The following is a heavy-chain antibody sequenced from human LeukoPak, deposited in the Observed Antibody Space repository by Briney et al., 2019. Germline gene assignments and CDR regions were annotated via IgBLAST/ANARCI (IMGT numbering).Heavy chain of an antibody. V-gene: IGHV4-39*01. CDR2: IYYSRTT. CDR1: AVSISSSSYY. D-gene: IGHD4-23*01. CDR3: ARYVVTRGYSFDY. Sequence: SETLSLTCTVSAVSISSSSYYWGWVRQPPGKGPEWLATIYYSRTTYYNPSFNSRVTVSVDTSKNQFSLRLSSVTAAYTAVYFCARYVVTRGYSFDYWGQGTLVTVSS. J-gene: IGHJ4*02.